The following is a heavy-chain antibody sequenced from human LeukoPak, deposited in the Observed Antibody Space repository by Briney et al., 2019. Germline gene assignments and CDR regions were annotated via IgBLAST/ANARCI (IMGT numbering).Heavy chain of an antibody. D-gene: IGHD3-10*01. CDR1: GFTFSSYA. CDR3: VRDKRFPDDVFDI. J-gene: IGHJ3*02. V-gene: IGHV3-23*01. CDR2: VSGSDGRT. Sequence: PGGSLRLSCAASGFTFSSYAMSWVRQAPGKGLEWVSAVSGSDGRTWYADSVRGRFTISRDNFKNTLSAQMNSLRGEDTAVYYCVRDKRFPDDVFDIWGQGTMVTVSS.